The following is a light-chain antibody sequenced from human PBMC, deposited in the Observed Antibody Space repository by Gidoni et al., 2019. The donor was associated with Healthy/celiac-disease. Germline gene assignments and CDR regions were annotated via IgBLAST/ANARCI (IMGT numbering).Light chain of an antibody. V-gene: IGKV3-15*01. Sequence: EIVMTQSPATLSVSPGERATLSCRASQSVSSNLAWYQQKPGQAPRLLIYGASTRATGIPARFSGSGSGTEFTLTISSLQSEDFAVYSCQQYNNWPPLTFXGXTKVXIK. CDR3: QQYNNWPPLT. J-gene: IGKJ4*01. CDR2: GAS. CDR1: QSVSSN.